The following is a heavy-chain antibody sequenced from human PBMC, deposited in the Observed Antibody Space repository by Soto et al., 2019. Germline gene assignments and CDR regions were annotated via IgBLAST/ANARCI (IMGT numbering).Heavy chain of an antibody. J-gene: IGHJ3*01. D-gene: IGHD2-15*01. CDR3: ARARWYDAFDV. CDR1: GFFISSGNY. Sequence: SETLSLTCAVSGFFISSGNYWGWIRKPPGKGLEWIGSIFHGGNTYYNPSLKSRVTISVDMSKNQLSLKLNSVTAADTAVYYYARARWYDAFDVWGQGTVVTVSS. CDR2: IFHGGNT. V-gene: IGHV4-38-2*01.